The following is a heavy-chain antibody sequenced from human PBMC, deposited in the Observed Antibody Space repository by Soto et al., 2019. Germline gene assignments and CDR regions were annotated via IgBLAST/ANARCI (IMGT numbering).Heavy chain of an antibody. CDR3: AKAIEGAWEPNDY. D-gene: IGHD1-26*01. CDR1: GFTFSNCA. CDR2: ISRAGSNI. J-gene: IGHJ4*02. V-gene: IGHV3-23*01. Sequence: EVQLLESGGGVVQPGGSLRLSCAASGFTFSNCAMKWARQAPGKGLEWVSDISRAGSNIYYVDSVKGRFTISRDNSKNTLYLQINSLRAEDTAVYYCAKAIEGAWEPNDYWGQGTLVTVSS.